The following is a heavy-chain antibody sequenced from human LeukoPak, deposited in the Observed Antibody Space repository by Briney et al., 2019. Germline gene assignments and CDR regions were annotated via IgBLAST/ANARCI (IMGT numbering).Heavy chain of an antibody. CDR3: ARTYYESSGYHFDY. J-gene: IGHJ4*02. Sequence: SETLSLTCTVSGGSISSYYWSWIRQPAGKGLEWIGRIYTSGSTNYNPSLKSRVTMSVDTSKNQFSLKLSSVTAADTAVYYCARTYYESSGYHFDYWGPGTLATVSS. D-gene: IGHD3-22*01. CDR2: IYTSGST. V-gene: IGHV4-4*07. CDR1: GGSISSYY.